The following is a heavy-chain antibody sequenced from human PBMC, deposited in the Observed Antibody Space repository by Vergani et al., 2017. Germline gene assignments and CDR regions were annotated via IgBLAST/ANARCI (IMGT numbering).Heavy chain of an antibody. CDR1: GFTFSSYE. D-gene: IGHD5-18*01. J-gene: IGHJ3*02. Sequence: EVQLVESGGGLVQPGGSLRLSCAASGFTFSSYEMNWVRQAPGKGLEWVSYISSSGSTIYYADSVKGRFTISRDNVKNSLYLQMNSLRAEDTAVYYCARDGSGYSYGSSAFDIWGQGTMVTVSS. CDR3: ARDGSGYSYGSSAFDI. CDR2: ISSSGSTI. V-gene: IGHV3-48*03.